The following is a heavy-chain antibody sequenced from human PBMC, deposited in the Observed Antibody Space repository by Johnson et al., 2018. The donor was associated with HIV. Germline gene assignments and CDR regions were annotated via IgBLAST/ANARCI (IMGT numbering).Heavy chain of an antibody. V-gene: IGHV3-23*04. CDR2: ISGSGGST. J-gene: IGHJ3*01. CDR3: AKVRRYDPDGAFDV. D-gene: IGHD3-3*01. Sequence: VQLVEYGGGLVQPGGSLRISCATSGFTFSNYAMSWVRQAPGKGLEWVSGISGSGGSTYYADSEKGRFTISRDNSKNTLYLQMNSLRAEDTAVYYCAKVRRYDPDGAFDVWGQGTMVTVSS. CDR1: GFTFSNYA.